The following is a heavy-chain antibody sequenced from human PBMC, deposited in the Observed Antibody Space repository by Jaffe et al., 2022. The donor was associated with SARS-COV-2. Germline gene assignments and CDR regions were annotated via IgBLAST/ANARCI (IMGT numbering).Heavy chain of an antibody. CDR3: AKDVGAGITPQI. D-gene: IGHD2-15*01. Sequence: EVHLVESGGGLVQPGGSLRLTCAASGFTFSGYWMHWVRQVPGKGLVWVSRITSDGSDTGYADSVRGRFTMSRDNAKNTLSLQMRSLRVEDSAVYYCAKDVGAGITPQIWGRGTLVTVSS. CDR2: ITSDGSDT. CDR1: GFTFSGYW. J-gene: IGHJ4*02. V-gene: IGHV3-74*01.